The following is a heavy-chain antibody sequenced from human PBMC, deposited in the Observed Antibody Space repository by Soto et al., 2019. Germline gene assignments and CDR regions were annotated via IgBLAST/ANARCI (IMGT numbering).Heavy chain of an antibody. CDR2: IYSDGST. J-gene: IGHJ1*01. V-gene: IGHV3-53*01. Sequence: EVQLVESGGGLIQHGGSLRLSCSASGFTVSSNYMSWVRQAPGKGLEWVSVIYSDGSTYYADSVKGRFTISRDNSKTTFYLQMNRLIAEDTVEYYCAKEGSGATGTTFRYFQHWCQGTLVTVSS. CDR3: AKEGSGATGTTFRYFQH. CDR1: GFTVSSNY. D-gene: IGHD4-17*01.